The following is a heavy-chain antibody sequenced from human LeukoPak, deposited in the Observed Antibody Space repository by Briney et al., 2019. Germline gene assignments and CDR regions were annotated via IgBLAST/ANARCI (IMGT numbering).Heavy chain of an antibody. CDR1: VGSFSGYY. Sequence: SETLSLTCAVYVGSFSGYYWSWIRQPPGKGLEWIGEINHSGSTNYNPSLKSRVTISVDTSKNQFSLKLSSVTAADTAAYYCAAVYYDFWSEGFDIWGQGTMVTVSS. V-gene: IGHV4-34*01. J-gene: IGHJ3*02. CDR3: AAVYYDFWSEGFDI. D-gene: IGHD3-3*01. CDR2: INHSGST.